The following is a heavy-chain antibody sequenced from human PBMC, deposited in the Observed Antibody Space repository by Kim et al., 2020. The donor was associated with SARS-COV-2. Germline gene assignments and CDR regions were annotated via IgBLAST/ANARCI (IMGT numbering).Heavy chain of an antibody. D-gene: IGHD3-22*01. CDR2: INPNSGGT. Sequence: ASVKVSCKASGYTFTGYYMHWVRQAPGQGLEWMGWINPNSGGTNYAQKFQGRVTMTRDTSISTAYMELSRLRSDDTAVYYCAKSSGKEDAFDIWGQGTMVTVSS. CDR3: AKSSGKEDAFDI. J-gene: IGHJ3*02. V-gene: IGHV1-2*02. CDR1: GYTFTGYY.